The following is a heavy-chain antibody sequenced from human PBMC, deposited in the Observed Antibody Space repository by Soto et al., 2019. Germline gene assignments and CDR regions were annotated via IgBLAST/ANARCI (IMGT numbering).Heavy chain of an antibody. CDR1: GFTFSSYS. J-gene: IGHJ3*02. D-gene: IGHD4-17*01. Sequence: GGSLRLSCAASGFTFSSYSMTWVRQAPGKGLEWVSYISSSSTIYYADSVKGRFTISRDNAKNSLYLQMNSLRDEDTAVYYCAREDYGGNPGAFDSWGQGTMVTVSS. CDR2: ISSSSTI. CDR3: AREDYGGNPGAFDS. V-gene: IGHV3-48*02.